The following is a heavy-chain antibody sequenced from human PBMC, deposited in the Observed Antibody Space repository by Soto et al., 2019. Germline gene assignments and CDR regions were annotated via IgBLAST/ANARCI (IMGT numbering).Heavy chain of an antibody. CDR3: ATDHPRRYDSSGYLVDLYFDI. CDR1: GFPFTSYW. Sequence: GGSLRLSCAVSGFPFTSYWMSLVRQSPGKGLEWVASINQDGREKHYVDSVKGRLTISRDNAKSSLFLQMDSLRAEDTAVYYCATDHPRRYDSSGYLVDLYFDIWGRGTRVTVSS. J-gene: IGHJ2*01. CDR2: INQDGREK. D-gene: IGHD3-22*01. V-gene: IGHV3-7*01.